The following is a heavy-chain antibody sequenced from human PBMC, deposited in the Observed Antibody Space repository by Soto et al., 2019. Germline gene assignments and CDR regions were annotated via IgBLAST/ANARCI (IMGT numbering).Heavy chain of an antibody. D-gene: IGHD3-16*02. CDR3: VRGHYDYVWGSYRYMLDY. V-gene: IGHV1-69*01. J-gene: IGHJ4*02. CDR1: GGTFSSYA. Sequence: QVQLVQSGAEVKKPGSSVKVSCKASGGTFSSYAISWVRQAPGQGLEWMGGIIPIFGTANYAQKFQGRVTITADESTSTAYMELSSLRSEDTAVYYCVRGHYDYVWGSYRYMLDYWGQGTLVTVSS. CDR2: IIPIFGTA.